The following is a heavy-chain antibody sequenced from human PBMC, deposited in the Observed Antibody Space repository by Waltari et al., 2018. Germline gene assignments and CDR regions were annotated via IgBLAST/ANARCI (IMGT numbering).Heavy chain of an antibody. CDR3: ARDGYYYDSSGYYYFDS. CDR1: GGTFSSYA. CDR2: IIPIFGTA. Sequence: QVQLVQSGAEVKKPGCTVKVSCKASGGTFSSYAIRWVRQAPGQGLELMGGIIPIFGTANYAQKFQGRVTITADESTSTAYMELSSLRSEDTAVYYGARDGYYYDSSGYYYFDSWGQGTLVTVSS. D-gene: IGHD3-22*01. V-gene: IGHV1-69*01. J-gene: IGHJ4*02.